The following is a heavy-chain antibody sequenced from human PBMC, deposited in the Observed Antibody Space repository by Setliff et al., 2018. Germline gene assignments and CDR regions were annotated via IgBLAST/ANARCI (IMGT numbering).Heavy chain of an antibody. Sequence: SVKVSCKASGGTFSSYAISWVRQAPGQGLEWMGGIIPIFGTANYAQKFQGRVTITRDTSASTAYMELSSLRSEDTAVYYCARGRHPPWSGYPYYYMDVWGKGTTVTVSS. CDR2: IIPIFGTA. CDR3: ARGRHPPWSGYPYYYMDV. CDR1: GGTFSSYA. J-gene: IGHJ6*03. V-gene: IGHV1-69*05. D-gene: IGHD3-3*01.